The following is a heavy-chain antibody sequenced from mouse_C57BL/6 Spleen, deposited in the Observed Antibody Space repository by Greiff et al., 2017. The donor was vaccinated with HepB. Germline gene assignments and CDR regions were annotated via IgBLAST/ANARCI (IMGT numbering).Heavy chain of an antibody. CDR1: GYAFTNYL. J-gene: IGHJ3*01. CDR2: INPGSGGT. V-gene: IGHV1-54*01. Sequence: QVQLQQSGAELVRPGPSVKVSCKASGYAFTNYLIEWVKQRPGQGLEWIGVINPGSGGTNYNEKFKGKATLTADKSSSTAYMQLSSLTSEDSAVYFCARDYDYEGWFAYWGQGTLVTVSA. CDR3: ARDYDYEGWFAY. D-gene: IGHD2-4*01.